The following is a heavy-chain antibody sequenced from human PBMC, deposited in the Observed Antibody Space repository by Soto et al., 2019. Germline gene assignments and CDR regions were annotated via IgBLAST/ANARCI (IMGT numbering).Heavy chain of an antibody. CDR2: IRNKTNKYAT. V-gene: IGHV3-73*01. J-gene: IGHJ4*02. D-gene: IGHD5-18*01. CDR3: TSRRDWTAVDPLDY. Sequence: GGSLRLSCAASGFTFSDSAMHWVRQASGKGLEWVGRIRNKTNKYATTYIASVKGRFSISRDDSKNTVYLQMNSLKIDDTAVYFCTSRRDWTAVDPLDYWGLGTLVTVSS. CDR1: GFTFSDSA.